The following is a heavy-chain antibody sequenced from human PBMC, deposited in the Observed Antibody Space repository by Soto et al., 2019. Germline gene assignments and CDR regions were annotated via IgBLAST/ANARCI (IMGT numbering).Heavy chain of an antibody. CDR3: ARDPSITSLGVVDY. D-gene: IGHD3-3*01. J-gene: IGHJ4*02. CDR2: IWYDGSNK. V-gene: IGHV3-33*01. CDR1: GFTFSSYG. Sequence: QVQLVESGGGVVQPGRSLRLSCAASGFTFSSYGMHWVRQAPGKGLEWVAVIWYDGSNKYYADSVKGRFTISRDNSKNTLYLQMNSLRAEDTAVYYCARDPSITSLGVVDYWGQGTLVTVSS.